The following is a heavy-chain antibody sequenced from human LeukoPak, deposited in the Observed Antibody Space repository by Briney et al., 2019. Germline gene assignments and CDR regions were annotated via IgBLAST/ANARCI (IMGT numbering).Heavy chain of an antibody. J-gene: IGHJ4*02. CDR3: ARGRLRGYSSGWYYDY. D-gene: IGHD6-19*01. CDR1: GGSFSGYY. V-gene: IGHV4-34*01. CDR2: INHSGST. Sequence: SETLSLTCAVYGGSFSGYYWSWIRQPPGKGLGWIGEINHSGSTNYNPSLKSRVTISVDTSKNQFSLKLSSVTAADTAVYYCARGRLRGYSSGWYYDYWGQGTLVTVSS.